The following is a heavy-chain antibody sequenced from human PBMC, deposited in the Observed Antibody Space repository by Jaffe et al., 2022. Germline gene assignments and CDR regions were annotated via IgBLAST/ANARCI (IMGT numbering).Heavy chain of an antibody. CDR1: GFSLSTSGVG. CDR3: ARSSNPLCSSTSCYAGYNWFDP. Sequence: QITLKESGPTLVKPTQTLTLTCTFSGFSLSTSGVGVGWIRQPPGKALEWLALIYWNDDKRYSPSLKSRLTITKDTSKNQVVLTMTNMDPVDTATYYCARSSNPLCSSTSCYAGYNWFDPWGQGTLVTVSS. J-gene: IGHJ5*02. V-gene: IGHV2-5*01. D-gene: IGHD2-2*01. CDR2: IYWNDDK.